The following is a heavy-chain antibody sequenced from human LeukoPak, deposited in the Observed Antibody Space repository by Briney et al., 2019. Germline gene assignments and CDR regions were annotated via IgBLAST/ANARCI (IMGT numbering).Heavy chain of an antibody. V-gene: IGHV4-59*12. D-gene: IGHD3-22*01. CDR2: IYYSGST. CDR1: GGSISSYY. Sequence: SETLSLTCTVSGGSISSYYWSWIRQPPGKGLEWIGYIYYSGSTYYNPSLKSRVTISVDTSKNQFSLKLSSVTAADTAVYYCARGTTYYYDSSGYSFDYWGQGTLVTVSS. J-gene: IGHJ4*02. CDR3: ARGTTYYYDSSGYSFDY.